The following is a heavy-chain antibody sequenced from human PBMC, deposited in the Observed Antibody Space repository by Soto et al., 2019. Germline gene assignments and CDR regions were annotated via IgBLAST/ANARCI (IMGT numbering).Heavy chain of an antibody. CDR1: GDTFTRYS. Sequence: ASVKVSCKASGDTFTRYSIHWIRLVPGQGLEWMGLINPSGDTTNNAQKFQGRVTMTRDTSTNTVYMELSSLRSEDTALYYCASAPIGVPGNYFDYWGQGTQVTVSS. CDR3: ASAPIGVPGNYFDY. J-gene: IGHJ4*02. V-gene: IGHV1-46*01. D-gene: IGHD6-19*01. CDR2: INPSGDTT.